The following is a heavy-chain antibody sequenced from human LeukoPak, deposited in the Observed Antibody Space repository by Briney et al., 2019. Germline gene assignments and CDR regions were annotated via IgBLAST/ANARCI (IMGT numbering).Heavy chain of an antibody. CDR1: GFTFSSYW. J-gene: IGHJ4*02. Sequence: PGGSLRLSCAASGFTFSSYWMSWVRQAPGKGLEWVANIKQDGSEKYYVDSVKGRFTISRDNAKNSLYLQMNSLRAEDTAVYYCARSGAVTGIRALGLGYWGQGTLVTVSS. CDR3: ARSGAVTGIRALGLGY. V-gene: IGHV3-7*01. CDR2: IKQDGSEK. D-gene: IGHD3/OR15-3a*01.